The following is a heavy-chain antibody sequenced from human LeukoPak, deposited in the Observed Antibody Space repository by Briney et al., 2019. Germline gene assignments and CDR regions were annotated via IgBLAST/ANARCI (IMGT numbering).Heavy chain of an antibody. CDR1: GLIFTTYG. CDR3: TRGQTTYYDY. Sequence: PGGSLRLSCAASGLIFTTYGFHWVRQAPGKGLEWVAVIWSDGSHKFYTDSVKGRFTISRDNSENTLYLQMSSLRVEDTAVYYCTRGQTTYYDYWGQGTLVTVSS. CDR2: IWSDGSHK. V-gene: IGHV3-33*08. D-gene: IGHD1-7*01. J-gene: IGHJ4*02.